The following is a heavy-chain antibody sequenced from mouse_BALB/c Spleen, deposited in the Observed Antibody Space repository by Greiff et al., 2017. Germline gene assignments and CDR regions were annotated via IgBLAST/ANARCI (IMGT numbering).Heavy chain of an antibody. D-gene: IGHD1-1*01. CDR2: IDPANGNT. J-gene: IGHJ3*01. Sequence: EVQLQESGAELVKPGASVKLSCTASGFNIKDTYMHWVKQRPEQGLEWIGRIDPANGNTKYDPKFQGKATITADTSSNTAYLQLSSLTSEDTAVYYCAPYYYGSSWFAYWGQGTLVTVSA. CDR1: GFNIKDTY. V-gene: IGHV14-3*02. CDR3: APYYYGSSWFAY.